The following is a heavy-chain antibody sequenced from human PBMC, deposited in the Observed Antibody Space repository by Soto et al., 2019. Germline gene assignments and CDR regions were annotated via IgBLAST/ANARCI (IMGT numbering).Heavy chain of an antibody. CDR2: ISGSGATT. CDR1: GFTFSSYA. D-gene: IGHD3-9*01. CDR3: AKLRYFDWSSYNWFEY. Sequence: GGSLRLSCAASGFTFSSYAMTWVRQAPGKGLEWVSGISGSGATTSYADSVKGRFTVSRDNSKNTLYLQMNNLRVEDTAVYYCAKLRYFDWSSYNWFEYWGQGTPVTVSS. J-gene: IGHJ5*01. V-gene: IGHV3-23*01.